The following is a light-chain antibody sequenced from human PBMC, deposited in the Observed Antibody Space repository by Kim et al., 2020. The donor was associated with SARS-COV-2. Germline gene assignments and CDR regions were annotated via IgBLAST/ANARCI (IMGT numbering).Light chain of an antibody. CDR2: EDD. CDR1: SGSIDDDY. V-gene: IGLV6-57*03. CDR3: QSYNRDNVI. Sequence: GKAVTSTCTRRSGSIDDDYVQWYQQRPGGVPTTVIYEDDQRHSGVSDRFSGSIDNSSNSASLTISGLRTEDEADYYCQSYNRDNVIFGGGTQLTVL. J-gene: IGLJ2*01.